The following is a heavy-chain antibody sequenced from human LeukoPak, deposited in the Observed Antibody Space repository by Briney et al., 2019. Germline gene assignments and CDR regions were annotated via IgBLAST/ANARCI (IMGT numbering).Heavy chain of an antibody. CDR1: GFTFSSYG. Sequence: GGSLRLSCAASGFTFSSYGMHWVRQAPGKGLEWVAFIRYDGSNKYYADSVKGRFTISRDNSKNTLYLQMNSLRAEDTAVYYCAKINAFGVVNNYYWGQGTLVTVSS. CDR3: AKINAFGVVNNYY. V-gene: IGHV3-30*02. D-gene: IGHD3-3*01. CDR2: IRYDGSNK. J-gene: IGHJ4*02.